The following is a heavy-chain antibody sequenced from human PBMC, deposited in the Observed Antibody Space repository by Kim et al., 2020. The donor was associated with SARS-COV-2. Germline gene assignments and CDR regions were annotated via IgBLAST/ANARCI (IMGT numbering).Heavy chain of an antibody. Sequence: LSLTCAASGFTFSSYSMNWVRQAPGKGLEWVSYISSSSDTIYYAESVKGRFTISRDNAKNSLYLQMNSLRDEDTAVYYCARGRTSLIGYWGQGALVT. CDR3: ARGRTSLIGY. J-gene: IGHJ4*02. D-gene: IGHD2-21*01. CDR2: ISSSSDTI. V-gene: IGHV3-48*02. CDR1: GFTFSSYS.